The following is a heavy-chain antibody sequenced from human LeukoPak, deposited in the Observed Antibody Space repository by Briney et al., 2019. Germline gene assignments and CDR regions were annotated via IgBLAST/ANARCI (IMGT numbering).Heavy chain of an antibody. CDR3: AAVGWEYSSSPLPMDV. Sequence: SVKVSCKASGFTFPSSGVQWVRQARGQRLEWIGWIVVGSGNTNYAQKFQERVSITRDMSTSTAYMELSSLRSEDTVVYYCAAVGWEYSSSPLPMDVWGQGTTITVSS. D-gene: IGHD6-6*01. V-gene: IGHV1-58*01. J-gene: IGHJ6*02. CDR2: IVVGSGNT. CDR1: GFTFPSSG.